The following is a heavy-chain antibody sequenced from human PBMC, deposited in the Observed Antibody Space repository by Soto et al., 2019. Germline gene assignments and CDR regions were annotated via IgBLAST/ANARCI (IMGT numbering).Heavy chain of an antibody. D-gene: IGHD2-15*01. Sequence: PGGSLRLSCAASGFTFSSYAMSWVRQAPGKGLEWVSAISGSGGSTYYADSVKGRFTISRDNSKNTLYLQMNSLRAEDTALYYCAKSLVVVAAPPVAFDIWGQGTMVTVSS. V-gene: IGHV3-23*01. CDR1: GFTFSSYA. CDR3: AKSLVVVAAPPVAFDI. CDR2: ISGSGGST. J-gene: IGHJ3*02.